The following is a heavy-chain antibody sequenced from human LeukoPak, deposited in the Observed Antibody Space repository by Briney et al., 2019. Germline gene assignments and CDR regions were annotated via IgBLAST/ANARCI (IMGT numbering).Heavy chain of an antibody. D-gene: IGHD6-13*01. Sequence: PGGSLRLSCAASGFTFDDYAMHWVRQAPGKGLEWVSGISWNSGSIGYADSAKGRFTISRDNAKNSLYLQMNSLRAEDTALYYCAKDKSRSFGIAAAGTLNYWGQGTLVTVSS. CDR3: AKDKSRSFGIAAAGTLNY. V-gene: IGHV3-9*01. J-gene: IGHJ4*02. CDR2: ISWNSGSI. CDR1: GFTFDDYA.